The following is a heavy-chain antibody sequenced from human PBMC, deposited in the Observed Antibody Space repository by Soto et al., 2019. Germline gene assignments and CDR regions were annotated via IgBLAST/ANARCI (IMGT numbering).Heavy chain of an antibody. CDR3: ARELPIAVSRPEGS. V-gene: IGHV4-4*02. CDR2: IYHSGST. J-gene: IGHJ5*02. Sequence: QVQLQESGAGLVKPSETLSLTCAVSGDSISSNIWWSWVRQPPGKGLEWIGEIYHSGSTNYNPSLKSRVTISVDKSKNQFSLKLSSVTAADTAVYYCARELPIAVSRPEGSWGQGTLVTVSS. CDR1: GDSISSNIW. D-gene: IGHD6-19*01.